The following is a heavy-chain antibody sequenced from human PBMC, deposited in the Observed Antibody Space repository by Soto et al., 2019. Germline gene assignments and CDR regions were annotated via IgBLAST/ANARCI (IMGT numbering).Heavy chain of an antibody. CDR2: MNWNGDSK. V-gene: IGHV3-9*01. CDR3: TRDSIKSKWLPFNGFDA. Sequence: EVKLVESGGGLVQPGRSLKISCAASGFTFDDFAMHWVRLAPGKGLEWVSGMNWNGDSKAYAASAKGRFTISRDNAKNSLYLEMNSLRPEDTAFYYCTRDSIKSKWLPFNGFDAWGQGILVSVSS. CDR1: GFTFDDFA. D-gene: IGHD3-22*01. J-gene: IGHJ5*02.